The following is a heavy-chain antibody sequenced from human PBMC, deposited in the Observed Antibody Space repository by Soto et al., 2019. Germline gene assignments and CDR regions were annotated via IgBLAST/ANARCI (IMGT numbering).Heavy chain of an antibody. CDR1: GFSFSNFG. Sequence: QVQLVESGGGVVQPGRSLRLSCAASGFSFSNFGMHWVRQVPGKGLEWVAVISYDGSNKYYADSVKGRFTISRDNSKSTLYMQMSSLRAEDTAVYYCARAGYSGSYRCDYWGQGTLVTVSS. J-gene: IGHJ4*02. V-gene: IGHV3-30*03. CDR3: ARAGYSGSYRCDY. CDR2: ISYDGSNK. D-gene: IGHD1-26*01.